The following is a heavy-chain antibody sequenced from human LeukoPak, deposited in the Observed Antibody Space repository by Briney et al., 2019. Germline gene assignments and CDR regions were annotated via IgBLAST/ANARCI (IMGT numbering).Heavy chain of an antibody. CDR3: TTGAWIQLWLADY. CDR2: ISDSGGST. CDR1: GFTFSNYA. V-gene: IGHV3-23*01. Sequence: GGSLRLSCAASGFTFSNYALSWVRQAPGKGLEWVSGISDSGGSTLYADSVKGRFTISRDNPKNTVYLQMNSLKAEDTAVYYCTTGAWIQLWLADYWGRGTLVTVSS. J-gene: IGHJ4*02. D-gene: IGHD5-18*01.